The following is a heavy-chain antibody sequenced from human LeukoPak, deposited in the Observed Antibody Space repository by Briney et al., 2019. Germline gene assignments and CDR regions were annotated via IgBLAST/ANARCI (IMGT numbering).Heavy chain of an antibody. Sequence: SVKVPCKASGFTFTSSAMQWVRQARGQRLEWIGWIVVGSGNTNYAQKFQERVTITRDMSTSTAYMELSSLRSEDTAVYYCAAGRKVGPSSYYYYYGMDVWGQGTTVTVSS. J-gene: IGHJ6*02. D-gene: IGHD6-6*01. CDR2: IVVGSGNT. CDR3: AAGRKVGPSSYYYYYGMDV. CDR1: GFTFTSSA. V-gene: IGHV1-58*02.